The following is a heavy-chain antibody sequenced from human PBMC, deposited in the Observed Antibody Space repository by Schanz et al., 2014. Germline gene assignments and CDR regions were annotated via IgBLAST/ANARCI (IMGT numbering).Heavy chain of an antibody. Sequence: EVQLLESGGGLVQPGRSLRLSCAASGFTLSNSDMHWVRQGTGKGLEWVSTIGYLGDTYYPDSVKGRFTVSRDSGQNSLYLQMNSLSADDTAVFYCARDLEGYDGGGGGFDPWGQGTLVTVSS. CDR3: ARDLEGYDGGGGGFDP. D-gene: IGHD2-21*01. J-gene: IGHJ5*02. CDR2: IGYLGDT. V-gene: IGHV3-13*01. CDR1: GFTLSNSD.